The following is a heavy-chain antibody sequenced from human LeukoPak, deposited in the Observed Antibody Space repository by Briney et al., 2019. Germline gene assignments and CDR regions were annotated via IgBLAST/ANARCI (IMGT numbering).Heavy chain of an antibody. CDR3: VRGGIASAFGI. CDR1: GFTFSSNW. CDR2: IISNENSA. D-gene: IGHD6-13*01. Sequence: GGSLRLSCAASGFTFSSNWMHWVRQAPGKGLVWVSRIISNENSATYADSVRGRLTISRDNAKNTLYLQMNSLRAEDTAVYYCVRGGIASAFGIWGQGTMVTVSS. J-gene: IGHJ3*02. V-gene: IGHV3-74*01.